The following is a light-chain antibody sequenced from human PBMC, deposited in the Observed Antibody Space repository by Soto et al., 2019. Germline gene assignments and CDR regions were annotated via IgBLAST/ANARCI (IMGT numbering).Light chain of an antibody. CDR1: ENVRTF. CDR3: QQRYNWPIT. J-gene: IGKJ5*01. CDR2: GAS. Sequence: EVVLTQSPATLSLSPGERATLSCRASENVRTFVDWYQQKPGQAPRLLIYGASNRATGIPARFSGSGSGTDFTLTISSLEPEDFSVYYCQQRYNWPITFGQGTRLEIK. V-gene: IGKV3-11*01.